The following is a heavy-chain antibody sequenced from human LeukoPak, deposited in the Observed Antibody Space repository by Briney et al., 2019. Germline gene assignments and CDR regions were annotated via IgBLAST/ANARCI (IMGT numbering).Heavy chain of an antibody. CDR1: GYSFTSYW. V-gene: IGHV5-10-1*01. D-gene: IGHD3-22*01. J-gene: IGHJ4*02. CDR2: IDPSDSYT. CDR3: ARHATYYYDSSGYYLDY. Sequence: GEPLKISCKGSGYSFTSYWISWVRQMPGKGLEWMGRIDPSDSYTNYSPSFQGHVTISADKSISTAYLQWSSLKASDTAMYYCARHATYYYDSSGYYLDYWGQGTLVTVSS.